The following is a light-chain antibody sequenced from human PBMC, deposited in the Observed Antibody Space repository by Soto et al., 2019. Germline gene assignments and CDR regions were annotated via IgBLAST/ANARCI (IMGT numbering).Light chain of an antibody. CDR2: DVS. V-gene: IGLV2-14*03. CDR3: SSYTTTTSLVV. Sequence: QSALTQPASVSGSPGQSITISCSGTSSDVGGYNFVSRYQVHPGKAPRLILYDVSSRPSGVSYRFSGSKSANTASLNISRLQAGDEADYYCSSYTTTTSLVVFGGGTKLTVL. CDR1: SSDVGGYNF. J-gene: IGLJ2*01.